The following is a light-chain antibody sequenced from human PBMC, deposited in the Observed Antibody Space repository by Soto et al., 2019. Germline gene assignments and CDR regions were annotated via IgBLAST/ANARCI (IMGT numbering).Light chain of an antibody. CDR3: QQYNSYPYT. J-gene: IGKJ2*01. CDR1: QSISSW. V-gene: IGKV1-5*03. CDR2: KAS. Sequence: DIQMTQSPSTLSASVGDRVTITCRASQSISSWLAWYQQKPGKAPKLLIYKASSLESGVPSRFSGSGSGTEISLTTSSLQPDDFATYYGQQYNSYPYTFGQGNMLEIK.